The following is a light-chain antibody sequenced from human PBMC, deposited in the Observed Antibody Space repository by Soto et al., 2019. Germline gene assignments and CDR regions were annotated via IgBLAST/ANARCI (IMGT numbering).Light chain of an antibody. V-gene: IGLV2-23*03. J-gene: IGLJ1*01. CDR3: CSYAGSSTFVSYV. CDR2: EGS. CDR1: SSDVGSYNL. Sequence: QSVLTQPASVSGSPGQSITICCTGTSSDVGSYNLVSWYQQHPGKAPKLMIYEGSKRPSGVSNRFSGSKSGNTASLTISGLQAEDEADYYCCSYAGSSTFVSYVFGTGTKVTVL.